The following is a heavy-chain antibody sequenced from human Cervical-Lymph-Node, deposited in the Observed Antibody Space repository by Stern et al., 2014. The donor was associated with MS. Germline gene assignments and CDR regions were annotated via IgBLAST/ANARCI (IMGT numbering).Heavy chain of an antibody. CDR3: AKDISERHYYFDS. J-gene: IGHJ4*02. CDR1: GFTFDDCA. Sequence: EVQLVESAGGSVQPGRSLRLSCAASGFTFDDCAMHWVRQAPGKGLEWVSGISWNSNNIGYADSVRGRFTISRDNAKNSLYLQMNGLRPEDTALYYCAKDISERHYYFDSWGEGTLVTVSS. D-gene: IGHD3-16*02. CDR2: ISWNSNNI. V-gene: IGHV3-9*01.